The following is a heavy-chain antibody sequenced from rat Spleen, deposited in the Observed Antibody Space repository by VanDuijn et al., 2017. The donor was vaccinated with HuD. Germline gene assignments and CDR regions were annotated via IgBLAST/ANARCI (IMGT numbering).Heavy chain of an antibody. J-gene: IGHJ4*01. CDR3: ARRGTMMILITTFVMDA. V-gene: IGHV5S23*01. Sequence: EVQLVESGGGLVQPGRSLKLSCAASGFTFSNYDMAWVRQAPTKGLEWVASISTGGGNTYYRDSVKGRFTISRDNAKSTLYLQMDSLRSEDTATYYCARRGTMMILITTFVMDAWGQGASVTVSS. CDR1: GFTFSNYD. CDR2: ISTGGGNT. D-gene: IGHD1-12*02.